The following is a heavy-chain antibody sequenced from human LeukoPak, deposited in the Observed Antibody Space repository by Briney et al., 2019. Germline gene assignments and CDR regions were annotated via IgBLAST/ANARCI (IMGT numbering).Heavy chain of an antibody. CDR3: ARGRAVVAASDTWFDP. V-gene: IGHV3-21*01. CDR2: ISNSSSYI. D-gene: IGHD2-15*01. CDR1: GFTFSSYS. Sequence: GGSLRLSCAASGFTFSSYSMNWVRQAPGKGLEWVSSISNSSSYIYYADSVKGRFTISRDNAKNTLYLQMNSLRAEDTAVYYCARGRAVVAASDTWFDPWGQGTLVTVSS. J-gene: IGHJ5*02.